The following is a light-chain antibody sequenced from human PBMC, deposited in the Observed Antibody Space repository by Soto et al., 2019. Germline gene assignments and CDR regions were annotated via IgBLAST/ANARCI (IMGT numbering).Light chain of an antibody. V-gene: IGKV1-27*01. CDR1: RDIDDY. CDR2: DAS. J-gene: IGKJ1*01. CDR3: QKYNKAPWT. Sequence: DIQMTQSPPSLSASVGDRVTITCRASRDIDDYLAWYQHIAGKAPKLLIYDASSLQPGVPSRFSGSGSGTYFTLTINSLQPEDVATYYCQKYNKAPWTFVQGTKV.